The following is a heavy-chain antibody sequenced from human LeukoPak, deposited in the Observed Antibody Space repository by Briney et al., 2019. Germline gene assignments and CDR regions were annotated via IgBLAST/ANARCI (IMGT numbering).Heavy chain of an antibody. CDR3: ARDKDGYNPQYYFDY. CDR1: GFTFSSYA. CDR2: ISYDGSNK. V-gene: IGHV3-30-3*01. Sequence: PGGSLRLSCAASGFTFSSYAMHWVRQAPGKGLEWVAVISYDGSNKYYADSVKGRFTISRDNSKNTLYLQMNSLRAEDTAVYYCARDKDGYNPQYYFDYWGQGTPVTVSS. J-gene: IGHJ4*02. D-gene: IGHD5-24*01.